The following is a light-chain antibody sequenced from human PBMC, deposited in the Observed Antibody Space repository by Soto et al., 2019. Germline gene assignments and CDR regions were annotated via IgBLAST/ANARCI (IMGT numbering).Light chain of an antibody. CDR2: EVS. J-gene: IGLJ1*01. CDR1: SSDVGAYVY. V-gene: IGLV2-14*01. CDR3: SSYTSSSTLYV. Sequence: QSVLTQPASVSGSPGQSITISCTGTSSDVGAYVYVSWYQHHPGKAPKLIIYEVSNRPSGVSNRFSGSKSGNTASLTISGLQAEDEADYYCSSYTSSSTLYVFGIGTKGTVL.